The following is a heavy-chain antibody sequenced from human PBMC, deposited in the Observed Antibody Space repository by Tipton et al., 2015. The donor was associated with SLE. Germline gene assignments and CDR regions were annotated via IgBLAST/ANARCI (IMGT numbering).Heavy chain of an antibody. V-gene: IGHV4-59*06. D-gene: IGHD4-23*01. Sequence: TLSLTCTVSGGSISSYYWSWIRPPAGKGLEWIGHIYYSGSTYYNPSLKSRVTISVDTSKNQFSLKLSSVTAADTAVYYCARGKLRWSAFDIWGQGTMVTVSS. CDR1: GGSISSYY. CDR2: IYYSGST. J-gene: IGHJ3*02. CDR3: ARGKLRWSAFDI.